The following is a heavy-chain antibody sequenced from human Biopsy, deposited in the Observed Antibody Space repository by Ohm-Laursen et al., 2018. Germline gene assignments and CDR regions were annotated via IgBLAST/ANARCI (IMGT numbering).Heavy chain of an antibody. D-gene: IGHD3-9*01. CDR2: NIPILGTG. CDR3: ATKLTGYFHH. CDR1: GGTFSNYG. J-gene: IGHJ1*01. V-gene: IGHV1-69*06. Sequence: SVKVSCKAPGGTFSNYGVNWVRQAPGQGLEWLGGNIPILGTGNYAQKFQDRVTVAADTSTSTATMGLRSLRSDDTAVYYCATKLTGYFHHWGQGTLVIVSS.